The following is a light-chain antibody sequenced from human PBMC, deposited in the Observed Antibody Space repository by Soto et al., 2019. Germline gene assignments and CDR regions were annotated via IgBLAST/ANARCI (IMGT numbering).Light chain of an antibody. CDR2: DAS. CDR3: QQYETFSGT. V-gene: IGKV1-5*01. Sequence: IKMTQSPSTLSASPGDTATVTCRASQSVSGCLAWYQQKPGEAPKLLSSDASALARGVPSRFSGSGSGTKFTLTIASLQPDDFATYYCQQYETFSGTFGPGTRVDIK. J-gene: IGKJ1*01. CDR1: QSVSGC.